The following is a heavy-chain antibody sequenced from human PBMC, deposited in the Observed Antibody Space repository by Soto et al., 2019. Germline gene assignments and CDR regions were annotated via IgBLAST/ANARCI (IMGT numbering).Heavy chain of an antibody. Sequence: TRETLSLTCAVYGGAFIGYYWSWILQPPGKGLEWIGEINHSGSTNYNPSLKSRVTISVDTSKNQFSLKLSSVTAADTAVYYCARVTGRSYYGMDVWGQGATLTVSS. V-gene: IGHV4-34*01. J-gene: IGHJ6*02. CDR3: ARVTGRSYYGMDV. CDR1: GGAFIGYY. CDR2: INHSGST.